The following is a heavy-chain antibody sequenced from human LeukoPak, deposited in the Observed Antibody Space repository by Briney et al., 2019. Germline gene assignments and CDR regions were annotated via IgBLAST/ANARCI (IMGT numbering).Heavy chain of an antibody. J-gene: IGHJ4*02. D-gene: IGHD1-26*01. CDR2: ISYDGSDK. CDR1: GFTFSSYA. V-gene: IGHV3-30*04. Sequence: PGGSLRLSCAASGFTFSSYAMHWVRQAPGKGLEWVAVISYDGSDKFYADSVKGRFTISRDNSKNTLYLEMNNLRTEDTAVYFCVRSWKLLQNFDSWGQGTLVTVSS. CDR3: VRSWKLLQNFDS.